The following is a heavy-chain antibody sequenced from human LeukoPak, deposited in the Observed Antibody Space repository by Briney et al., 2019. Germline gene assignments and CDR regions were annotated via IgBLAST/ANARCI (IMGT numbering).Heavy chain of an antibody. V-gene: IGHV1-2*02. CDR1: GYTFTDYY. CDR3: ARGIGGSYYSGEIDAFDI. Sequence: ASVKVSCKASGYTFTDYYMHWVRQAPGQGLEWMGWINPNSGGTNYAQKFQGRVTMTRDTSISTAYMELSRLRSDDTAVYYCARGIGGSYYSGEIDAFDIWGQGTMVTVSS. CDR2: INPNSGGT. J-gene: IGHJ3*02. D-gene: IGHD1-26*01.